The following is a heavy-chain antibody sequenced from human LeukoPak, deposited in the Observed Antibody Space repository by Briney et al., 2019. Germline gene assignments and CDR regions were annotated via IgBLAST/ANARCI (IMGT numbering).Heavy chain of an antibody. CDR3: ARDHPNCSGGSCYWK. D-gene: IGHD2-15*01. Sequence: GSMRLSCAASGFTVSSNYMSWVRQAPGKGLEWVSVIYSGGSTYYADSVKGRFTISRDNSKNTLYLQMNSLRAEDTAVYYCARDHPNCSGGSCYWKWGQGTLVTVSS. CDR1: GFTVSSNY. CDR2: IYSGGST. J-gene: IGHJ4*02. V-gene: IGHV3-53*01.